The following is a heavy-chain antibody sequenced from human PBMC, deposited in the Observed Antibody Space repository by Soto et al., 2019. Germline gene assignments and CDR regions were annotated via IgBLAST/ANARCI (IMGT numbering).Heavy chain of an antibody. CDR3: AREMEVVAATPLAFDI. CDR2: IYYSGST. CDR1: GGSISSYY. D-gene: IGHD2-15*01. J-gene: IGHJ3*02. Sequence: QVQLQESGPGLVKPSETLSLTCTVSGGSISSYYWSWIRQPPGKGLEWIGYIYYSGSTNYNPSLKSRVTISVDTSKNQFSLKLSSVTAADTAVYYCAREMEVVAATPLAFDIWGQGTMVTVSS. V-gene: IGHV4-59*01.